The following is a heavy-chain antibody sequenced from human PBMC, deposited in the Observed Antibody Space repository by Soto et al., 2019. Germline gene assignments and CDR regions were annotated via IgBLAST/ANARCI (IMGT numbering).Heavy chain of an antibody. CDR3: AKDQGYYDFWSGYYWAY. Sequence: RRAPRKGLEWVSAISGSGGSTYYADSVKGRFTTSRDNSKNTLYLQMNSLRAEDTAVYYCAKDQGYYDFWSGYYWAYWGQGTLVTVSS. V-gene: IGHV3-23*01. CDR2: ISGSGGST. J-gene: IGHJ4*02. D-gene: IGHD3-3*01.